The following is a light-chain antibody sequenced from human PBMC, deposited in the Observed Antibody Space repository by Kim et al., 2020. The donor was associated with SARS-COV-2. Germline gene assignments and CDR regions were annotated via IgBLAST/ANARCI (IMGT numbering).Light chain of an antibody. Sequence: DIQLTQSPSFLSASVGDRVTITCRASQGISSNLAWYQQKPGQVPNLLIYAASTLQGGVPSRFSGSGSGTEFTLTISTLQPEDFATYYCQQLNSFPITFGQGTRLEIK. CDR2: AAS. CDR3: QQLNSFPIT. J-gene: IGKJ5*01. CDR1: QGISSN. V-gene: IGKV1-9*01.